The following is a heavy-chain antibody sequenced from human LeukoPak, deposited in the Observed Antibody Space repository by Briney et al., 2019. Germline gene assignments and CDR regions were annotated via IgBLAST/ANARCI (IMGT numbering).Heavy chain of an antibody. CDR1: GFTFSTYW. J-gene: IGHJ4*02. D-gene: IGHD3-22*01. V-gene: IGHV3-7*01. CDR2: IKQDGSEK. CDR3: ARDMYYYDSSGYYPRVDFDY. Sequence: GGSLRLSCATSGFTFSTYWMTWVRQAPGKGLEWVANIKQDGSEKNYVDSVRGRFTISRDNAKSSLYLQMNSLRAEDTAVYYCARDMYYYDSSGYYPRVDFDYWGQGTLVTVSS.